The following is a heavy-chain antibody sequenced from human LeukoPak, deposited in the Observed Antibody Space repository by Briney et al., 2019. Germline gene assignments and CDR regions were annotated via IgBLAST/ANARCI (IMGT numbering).Heavy chain of an antibody. CDR3: AKAGWQQLYYYYYYYMDV. Sequence: GGSLRLSCAAPEFSVGSNYMTWVRQAPGKGLEWVSLIYSGGSTYYADSVKGRFTISRDNSKNTLYLQMNSLRAEDTAVYYCAKAGWQQLYYYYYYYMDVWGKGTTVTVSS. J-gene: IGHJ6*03. CDR1: EFSVGSNY. D-gene: IGHD6-13*01. CDR2: IYSGGST. V-gene: IGHV3-66*01.